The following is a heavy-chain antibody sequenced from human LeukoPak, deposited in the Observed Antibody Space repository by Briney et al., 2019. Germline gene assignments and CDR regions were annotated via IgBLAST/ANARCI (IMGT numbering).Heavy chain of an antibody. Sequence: ASVKVSCKASGYTFTGYYMHWVRQAPGQGLEWMGWINPNSGGTNYAQKFQGRVTMTRDTSISTAYMELSRLRSDDTAVYYCARPTRDIVVVPAAKRFAFDIWGQGTMVTVSS. D-gene: IGHD2-2*01. CDR2: INPNSGGT. J-gene: IGHJ3*02. V-gene: IGHV1-2*02. CDR1: GYTFTGYY. CDR3: ARPTRDIVVVPAAKRFAFDI.